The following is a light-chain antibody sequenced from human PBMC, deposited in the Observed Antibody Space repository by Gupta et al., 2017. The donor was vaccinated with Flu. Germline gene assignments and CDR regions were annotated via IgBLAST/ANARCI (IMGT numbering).Light chain of an antibody. CDR2: AAY. V-gene: IGKV1-39*01. CDR1: QSISTY. J-gene: IGKJ1*01. CDR3: EKSYRTQVN. Sequence: DIQMTQSPSSLSASVGDRVTITCRASQSISTYLNWYQQKPGKAPKGRSYAAYSLQSGGQARFSGSGYGKDFTSTISSLQPEELATYFCEKSYRTQVNFGQGTKVEV.